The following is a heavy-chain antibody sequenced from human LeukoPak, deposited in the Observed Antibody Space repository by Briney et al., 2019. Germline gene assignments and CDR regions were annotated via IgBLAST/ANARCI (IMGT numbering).Heavy chain of an antibody. Sequence: ATEKVSCKASGYSFTSYAMNLVRQAPRQPIEWMRGNNYNSGSPSYDQCFTGRVVLSVDTSNSQAYLQISSLTAADTAVYYCARECCSNSNWFDPWGQGTLVTVSS. CDR3: ARECCSNSNWFDP. CDR1: GYSFTSYA. V-gene: IGHV7-4-1*02. D-gene: IGHD2-2*01. CDR2: NNYNSGSP. J-gene: IGHJ5*02.